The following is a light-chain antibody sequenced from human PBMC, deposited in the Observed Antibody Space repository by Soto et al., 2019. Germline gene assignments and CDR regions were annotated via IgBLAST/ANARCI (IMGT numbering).Light chain of an antibody. CDR1: QRLASNY. J-gene: IGKJ5*01. Sequence: IVLTQSPGILSLSPGERASLSCRASQRLASNYLAWYQQRPGQAPRLLLYGVSSRATGIPDRFSGSGSGTDFTLAISRVEPEDFAVYFCQQYADSPITFGQGTRLENK. CDR3: QQYADSPIT. V-gene: IGKV3-20*01. CDR2: GVS.